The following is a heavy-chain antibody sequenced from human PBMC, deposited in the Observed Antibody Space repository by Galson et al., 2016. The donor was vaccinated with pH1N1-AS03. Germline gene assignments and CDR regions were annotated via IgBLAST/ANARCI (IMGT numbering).Heavy chain of an antibody. CDR2: SNHRGSTRGIT. V-gene: IGHV4-34*01. CDR1: GGSLSGYY. D-gene: IGHD3-10*01. Sequence: SETLSLTCAVYGGSLSGYYWTWIRQPLGKGLQWIGESNHRGSTRGITTYNPSLKSRVTISVDMSKNQFSLRLNSVTAADTAVYFCARGNDYGSGTFYRSFGMDVWGQGTTVAVSS. CDR3: ARGNDYGSGTFYRSFGMDV. J-gene: IGHJ6*02.